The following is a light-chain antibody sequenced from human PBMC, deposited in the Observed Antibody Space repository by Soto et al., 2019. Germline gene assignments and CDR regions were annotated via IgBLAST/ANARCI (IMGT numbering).Light chain of an antibody. CDR1: SSDVGYYNY. J-gene: IGLJ3*02. CDR3: SSYGGDSPHVL. V-gene: IGLV2-14*03. CDR2: DVS. Sequence: QSALTQPASVSGSPGQSITISCTGTSSDVGYYNYVSWYHHHPGKAPKLLIYDVSHRPSGVSDRVSGSKSGNTASLTISGLQAEVEADYSCSSYGGDSPHVLFGGGTKLTVI.